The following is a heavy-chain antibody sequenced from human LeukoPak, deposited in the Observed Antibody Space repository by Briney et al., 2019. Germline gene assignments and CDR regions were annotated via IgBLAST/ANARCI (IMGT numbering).Heavy chain of an antibody. Sequence: GGSLRLSCAASGFTFSSYGMHWVRQAPGKGLEWVAFIRYDGSNKYYADSVKGRFTISRDNAKNSLYLQMNSLRAEDTAVYYCARTIGLGMDVWGQGTTVTVSS. CDR2: IRYDGSNK. D-gene: IGHD2/OR15-2a*01. J-gene: IGHJ6*02. CDR3: ARTIGLGMDV. CDR1: GFTFSSYG. V-gene: IGHV3-30*02.